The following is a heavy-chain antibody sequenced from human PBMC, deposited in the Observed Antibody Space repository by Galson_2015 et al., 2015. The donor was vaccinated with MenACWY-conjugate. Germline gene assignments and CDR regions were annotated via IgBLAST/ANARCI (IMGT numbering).Heavy chain of an antibody. D-gene: IGHD2-15*01. CDR1: GLTFNNYW. V-gene: IGHV3-7*03. Sequence: TLRLSCAAAGLTFNNYWMSWVRHVPGKGPEWVAKIKQDGSEKYYVDSVRGRFTISRDNAKSSMFLQMNSLRAEDTAVYYCARDLGFYCSHNDCYSPYWGQGTLVTVSS. CDR2: IKQDGSEK. J-gene: IGHJ4*02. CDR3: ARDLGFYCSHNDCYSPY.